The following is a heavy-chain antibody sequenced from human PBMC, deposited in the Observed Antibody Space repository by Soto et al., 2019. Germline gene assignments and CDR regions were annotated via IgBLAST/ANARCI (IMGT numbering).Heavy chain of an antibody. V-gene: IGHV4-4*02. D-gene: IGHD3-10*01. CDR3: AREKCEGTYMGLDY. CDR1: GGSISTNNW. Sequence: QVQLQESGPGLVNPSGTLSLTCAVSGGSISTNNWWSWVRQPPGKGLEWIGEIYHTGGTNYNPSHRSRVVMSVDKSKNQFSLNLNSVTASDTAVYYCAREKCEGTYMGLDYWGQGTLVTVSS. CDR2: IYHTGGT. J-gene: IGHJ4*02.